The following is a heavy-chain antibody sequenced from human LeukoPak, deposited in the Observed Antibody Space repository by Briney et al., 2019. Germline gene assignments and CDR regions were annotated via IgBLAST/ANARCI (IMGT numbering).Heavy chain of an antibody. CDR2: ISAYNGNT. Sequence: ASVKVSCKASGYTFTSYGISWVRQAPGQGLEWMGWISAYNGNTNYAQKLQGRVTMTTDTSTSTAYMELRSLRSDDTAVYYCARDRYDFWSSYYPFDYWGQGTLVTVSS. V-gene: IGHV1-18*01. D-gene: IGHD3-3*01. CDR3: ARDRYDFWSSYYPFDY. J-gene: IGHJ4*02. CDR1: GYTFTSYG.